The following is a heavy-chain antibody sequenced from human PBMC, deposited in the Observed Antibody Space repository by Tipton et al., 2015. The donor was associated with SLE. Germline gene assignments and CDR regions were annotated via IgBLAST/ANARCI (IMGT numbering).Heavy chain of an antibody. CDR1: GFTFSSYS. Sequence: GSLRLSCAPSGFTFSSYSMNWVRQAPGKGLEWVSYISSSSSTIYYADSVKGRFTISRDNAKNSLYLQMNSLRAEDTAVYYCARDCPAATCYYYYMDVWGKGTTVTVSS. V-gene: IGHV3-48*01. CDR3: ARDCPAATCYYYYMDV. CDR2: ISSSSSTI. D-gene: IGHD2-2*01. J-gene: IGHJ6*03.